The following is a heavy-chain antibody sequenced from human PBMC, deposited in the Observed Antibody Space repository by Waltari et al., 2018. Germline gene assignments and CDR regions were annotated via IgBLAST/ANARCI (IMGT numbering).Heavy chain of an antibody. CDR1: GYSISRGYY. J-gene: IGHJ3*02. D-gene: IGHD3-3*01. CDR2: IYHSGST. CDR3: LGVPTPETFDI. Sequence: QVQLQESGPGLVKPSETLSLTCAVSGYSISRGYYWGWIRQPPGKGLEWIGSIYHSGSTYYNPSLKSRVTISVDTSKNQFSLKLSSVTAADTAVYYCLGVPTPETFDIWGQGTMVTVSS. V-gene: IGHV4-38-2*01.